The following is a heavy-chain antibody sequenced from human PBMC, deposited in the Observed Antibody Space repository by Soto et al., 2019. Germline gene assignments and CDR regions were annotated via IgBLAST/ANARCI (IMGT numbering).Heavy chain of an antibody. CDR3: ARTLDSSGYYYLDQIDY. CDR1: GYTFTSYG. J-gene: IGHJ4*02. CDR2: ISAYNGNT. D-gene: IGHD3-22*01. Sequence: ASVKVSCKASGYTFTSYGISWVRQAPGQGLEWMGWISAYNGNTNYAQNLQGRVTMTTDTSTSTAYMELRSLRSDDTAVYYCARTLDSSGYYYLDQIDYWGQGTLVTVSS. V-gene: IGHV1-18*01.